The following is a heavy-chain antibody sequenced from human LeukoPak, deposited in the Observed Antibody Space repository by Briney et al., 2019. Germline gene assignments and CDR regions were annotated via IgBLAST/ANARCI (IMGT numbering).Heavy chain of an antibody. CDR1: GFTFSSYE. V-gene: IGHV3-48*03. CDR3: VRGGYCSSTICYWYNAFDM. J-gene: IGHJ3*02. Sequence: PGGSLRLSCAASGFTFSSYEMRWVRQAPGKGLEWVSYIAIGGSAIYYADSVKGRFTISRDNAKNSLYLQMNSLRAEDMAVYYCVRGGYCSSTICYWYNAFDMWGQGTMVTVSS. CDR2: IAIGGSAI. D-gene: IGHD2-2*01.